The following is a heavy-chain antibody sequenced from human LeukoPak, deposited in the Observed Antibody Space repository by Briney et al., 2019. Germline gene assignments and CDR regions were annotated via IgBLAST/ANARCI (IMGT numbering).Heavy chain of an antibody. CDR1: GYTFTGYY. D-gene: IGHD3-22*01. V-gene: IGHV1-2*02. J-gene: IGHJ4*02. Sequence: ASVKVSCKASGYTFTGYYMHWVRQAPGQGLEWMGWIIPNSGGTNYAQKFQGRVTMTRDTSISTAYMELSRLRSDDTAVYYCARDDRYYYDSSGYRDYWGQGTLVTVSS. CDR2: IIPNSGGT. CDR3: ARDDRYYYDSSGYRDY.